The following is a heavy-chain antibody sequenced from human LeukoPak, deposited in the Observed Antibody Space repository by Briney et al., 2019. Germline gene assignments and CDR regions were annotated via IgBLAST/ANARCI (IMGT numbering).Heavy chain of an antibody. CDR1: GGSFSGYY. CDR2: INHSGST. CDR3: ARGAYSSSWYYFDY. V-gene: IGHV4-34*01. J-gene: IGHJ4*02. Sequence: SETLSLTCAVYGGSFSGYYWSWIRQPPGKGLEWIGEINHSGSTNYNPSLKSRVTISVDTSKNQFSLKLSSVTAADTAVYHCARGAYSSSWYYFDYWGQGTLVTVSS. D-gene: IGHD6-13*01.